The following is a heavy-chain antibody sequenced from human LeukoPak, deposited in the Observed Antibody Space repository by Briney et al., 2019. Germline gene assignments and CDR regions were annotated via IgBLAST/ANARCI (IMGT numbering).Heavy chain of an antibody. J-gene: IGHJ4*02. D-gene: IGHD3-22*01. CDR1: GGSFSGYY. Sequence: SETLSLTCAVYGGSFSGYYWSWIRQPPGKGLEWIGEINHSRRTHYNPSLKSRVTISVDTSKNQFSLKLSSVTAADTAVYYCAELGYDSSGYYSDYWGQGTLVTVSS. CDR3: AELGYDSSGYYSDY. CDR2: INHSRRT. V-gene: IGHV4-34*01.